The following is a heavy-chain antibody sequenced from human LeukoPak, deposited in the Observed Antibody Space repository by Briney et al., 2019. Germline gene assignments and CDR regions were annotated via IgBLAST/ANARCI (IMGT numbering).Heavy chain of an antibody. V-gene: IGHV4-59*01. D-gene: IGHD6-19*01. J-gene: IGHJ4*02. CDR1: GGSISSYN. CDR2: IYYTGST. CDR3: ARGASGWYWIDY. Sequence: ASETLSLTCTVSGGSISSYNWNWIGQPPGKGLEWIGNIYYTGSTNYNPSFKGRVTISVDTSKNQFSLKLSSVTAADTAVFYCARGASGWYWIDYWGLGTLVTVSS.